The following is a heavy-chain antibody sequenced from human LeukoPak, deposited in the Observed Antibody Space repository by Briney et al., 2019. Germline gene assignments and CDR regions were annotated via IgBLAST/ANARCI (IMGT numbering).Heavy chain of an antibody. V-gene: IGHV1-2*02. CDR3: ARDASRITIFGTTTNWFDP. J-gene: IGHJ5*02. D-gene: IGHD3-3*01. CDR1: GYTFTGYY. CDR2: INPNSGGT. Sequence: ASVKVSCKASGYTFTGYYMHWVRQAPGQGLEWMGWINPNSGGTNYAQKFQGRVTMTRDTSISTAYMELSRLRSDDTAVYYCARDASRITIFGTTTNWFDPWGQGTLVTVSS.